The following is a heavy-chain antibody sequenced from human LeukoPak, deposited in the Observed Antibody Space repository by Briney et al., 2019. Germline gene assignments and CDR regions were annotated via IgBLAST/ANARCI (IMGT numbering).Heavy chain of an antibody. J-gene: IGHJ4*02. CDR2: ISYDGSNK. CDR3: ARDKVITMVRGPSYFDY. Sequence: GGSLRLSCAASGFTFSSYAMHWVRQAPGKGLEWVAVISYDGSNKYYADSVKGRFTISRDNSKNTLYLLMNSLRAEDTAVYYCARDKVITMVRGPSYFDYWGQGTLVTVSS. V-gene: IGHV3-30*04. CDR1: GFTFSSYA. D-gene: IGHD3-10*01.